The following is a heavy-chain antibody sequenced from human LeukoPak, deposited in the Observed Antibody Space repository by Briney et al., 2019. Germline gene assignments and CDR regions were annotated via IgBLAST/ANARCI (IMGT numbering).Heavy chain of an antibody. CDR1: GYTFTNYG. Sequence: ASVKVSCKGSGYTFTNYGINWVRQAPGQGLEWMGWISAYNGNTNYALKVQDRVSMTTDTSTGTAYMELRSLRSDDTAVYYCARDCFTTVTCYYYYMDVWGKGTTVTVSS. CDR2: ISAYNGNT. D-gene: IGHD4-11*01. V-gene: IGHV1-18*01. CDR3: ARDCFTTVTCYYYYMDV. J-gene: IGHJ6*03.